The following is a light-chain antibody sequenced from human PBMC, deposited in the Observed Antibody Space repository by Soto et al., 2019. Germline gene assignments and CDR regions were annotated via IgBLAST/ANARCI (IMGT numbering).Light chain of an antibody. CDR2: EVV. J-gene: IGLJ2*01. CDR3: TSYTSTDTLVV. V-gene: IGLV2-14*03. CDR1: SSDIGDYNY. Sequence: QSVLTQPASVSASPGQSITISCTGTSSDIGDYNYVSWYQQRPGEAPKLILYEVVNRPSGISDRFSGSKSGNTASLTISGLRTEHEADYYCTSYTSTDTLVVFGGGTKLTVL.